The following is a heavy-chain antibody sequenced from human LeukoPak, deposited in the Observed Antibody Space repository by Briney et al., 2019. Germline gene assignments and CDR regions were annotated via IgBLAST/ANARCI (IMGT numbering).Heavy chain of an antibody. J-gene: IGHJ3*02. CDR1: GGSISSGNYY. D-gene: IGHD3-3*01. Sequence: SQTLSLTCTVSGGSISSGNYYWSWIRQPAGKGLEWIGRIYASGSTSYNPSLKSRVTISVDTSKNQFSLKLSSVTAADTAVYYCARGFWSGYDLAAFDIWGQGTMVTVSS. CDR3: ARGFWSGYDLAAFDI. CDR2: IYASGST. V-gene: IGHV4-61*02.